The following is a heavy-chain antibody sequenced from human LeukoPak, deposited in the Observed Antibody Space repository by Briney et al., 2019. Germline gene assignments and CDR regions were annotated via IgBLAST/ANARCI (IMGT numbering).Heavy chain of an antibody. CDR1: GGTFSSYA. Sequence: SVKVSCKASGGTFSSYAISWVRQAPGQGLEWIGWIVVGSGNTNYAQKFQERVTITRDMSTSTAYMELSSLRSEDTAVYYCAAGVGATLVEDNWFDPWGQGTLVTVSS. J-gene: IGHJ5*02. CDR3: AAGVGATLVEDNWFDP. D-gene: IGHD1-26*01. CDR2: IVVGSGNT. V-gene: IGHV1-58*02.